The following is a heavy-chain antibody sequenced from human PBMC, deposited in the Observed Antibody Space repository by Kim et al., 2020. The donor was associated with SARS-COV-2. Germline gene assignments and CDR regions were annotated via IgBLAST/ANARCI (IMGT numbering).Heavy chain of an antibody. CDR2: IYYSGST. D-gene: IGHD2-15*01. CDR3: ARSGKSCSGGSCYPPTFDY. Sequence: SETLSLTCTVSGGSISSSSYYWGWIRQPPGKGLEWIGSIYYSGSTYYNPSLKSRVTISVDTSKNQFSLKLSSVTAADTAVYYCARSGKSCSGGSCYPPTFDYWGQGTLVTVSS. V-gene: IGHV4-39*07. J-gene: IGHJ4*02. CDR1: GGSISSSSYY.